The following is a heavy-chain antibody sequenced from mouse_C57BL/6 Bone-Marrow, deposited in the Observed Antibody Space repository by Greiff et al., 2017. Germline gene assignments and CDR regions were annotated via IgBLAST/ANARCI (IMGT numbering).Heavy chain of an antibody. D-gene: IGHD2-2*01. Sequence: QVQLQQSGAELVRPGTSVKVSCKASGYAFTNYLIEWVKQRPGQGLEWIGVINPGSGGTNYNEKFKGKATLTADKSSSTAYMQLSSLTSEDSAVYFCARCGAWVTTPFAYWGQGTLVTVSA. J-gene: IGHJ3*01. CDR2: INPGSGGT. CDR1: GYAFTNYL. V-gene: IGHV1-54*01. CDR3: ARCGAWVTTPFAY.